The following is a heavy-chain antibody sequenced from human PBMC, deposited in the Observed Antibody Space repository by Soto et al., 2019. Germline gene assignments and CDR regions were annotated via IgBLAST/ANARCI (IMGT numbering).Heavy chain of an antibody. Sequence: QEQLVQSGAEVKKPGSSVKVSCKASGGIFSSFTINWVRQAPGQGLEWMGGIIPVFGTPNYAQKFQGRVTITADESTSTAYMELSSLRSEDTAVYYCARDLDNDPGGYLHDYWGQGTLVTVSS. D-gene: IGHD3-22*01. CDR1: GGIFSSFT. CDR3: ARDLDNDPGGYLHDY. J-gene: IGHJ4*02. CDR2: IIPVFGTP. V-gene: IGHV1-69*01.